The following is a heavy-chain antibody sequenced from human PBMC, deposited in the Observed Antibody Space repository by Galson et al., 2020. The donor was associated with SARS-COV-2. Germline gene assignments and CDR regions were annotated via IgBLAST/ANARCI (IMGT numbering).Heavy chain of an antibody. CDR1: GFTFSSYD. V-gene: IGHV3-13*04. D-gene: IGHD3-10*01. CDR2: IGTAGDT. J-gene: IGHJ6*02. CDR3: ARVRYYGSGSNPYYYYGMDV. Sequence: GGSLRLYCAASGFTFSSYDMHWVRQATGKGLEWVSAIGTAGDTYYPGSVKGRFTISRENAKNSLYLQMNSLRAGDTAVYYCARVRYYGSGSNPYYYYGMDVWGQGTTVTVSS.